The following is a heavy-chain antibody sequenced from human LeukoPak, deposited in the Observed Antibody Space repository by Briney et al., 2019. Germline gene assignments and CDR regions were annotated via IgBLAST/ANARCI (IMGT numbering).Heavy chain of an antibody. D-gene: IGHD3-10*01. CDR1: GFTFSSYA. CDR2: ISNNGGTT. V-gene: IGHV3-64*01. CDR3: ARVKGSGSYYDY. Sequence: GGSLRLSCAASGFTFSSYAMHWVRQAPGKGLEYVSAISNNGGTTYYANSVKGRFTISRDNSKNTLYLQMGSLRAEDMAVYYCARVKGSGSYYDYWGQGTLVTVSS. J-gene: IGHJ4*02.